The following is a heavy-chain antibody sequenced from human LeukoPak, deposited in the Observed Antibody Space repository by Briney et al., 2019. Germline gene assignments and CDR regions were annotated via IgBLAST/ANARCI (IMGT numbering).Heavy chain of an antibody. CDR2: ISGSGGST. D-gene: IGHD1-26*01. V-gene: IGHV3-23*01. CDR1: GFTFSNYA. J-gene: IGHJ4*02. CDR3: AKDGVPWELLRFRYFGY. Sequence: PGGSLRLSCAASGFTFSNYAMSWVRQAPGKGLEWVSVISGSGGSTYYADSVKGRFTISRDNSKNTLYLQMNSLRAEDTAVYYCAKDGVPWELLRFRYFGYWGQGTLVTVSS.